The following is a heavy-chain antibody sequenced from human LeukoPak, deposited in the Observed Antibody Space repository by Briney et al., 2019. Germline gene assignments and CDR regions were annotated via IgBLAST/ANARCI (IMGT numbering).Heavy chain of an antibody. Sequence: ASVKVSCKASGYTFTSYGISWVRQAPGQGLEWMGWISAYNGNTNYAQKLQGRVTMTTDTSTSTAYMELRGLRSDDTAVYYCARGQKYYYGSGTPPPYYYYMDVWGKGTTVTVSS. CDR1: GYTFTSYG. CDR2: ISAYNGNT. CDR3: ARGQKYYYGSGTPPPYYYYMDV. D-gene: IGHD3-10*01. J-gene: IGHJ6*03. V-gene: IGHV1-18*01.